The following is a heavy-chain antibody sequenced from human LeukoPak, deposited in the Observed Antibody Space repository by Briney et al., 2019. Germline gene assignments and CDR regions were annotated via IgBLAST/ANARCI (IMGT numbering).Heavy chain of an antibody. CDR1: GYTFTGYY. Sequence: ASVKVSCKASGYTFTGYYMHWVRQAPGQGLEWMGWINPSSGGTNYAQKFQGRVTMTRDTSISTAYMELSRLRSDDTAVYYCARLKRYYDFWTPGMDVWGQGTTVTVSS. J-gene: IGHJ6*02. D-gene: IGHD3-3*01. CDR3: ARLKRYYDFWTPGMDV. CDR2: INPSSGGT. V-gene: IGHV1-2*02.